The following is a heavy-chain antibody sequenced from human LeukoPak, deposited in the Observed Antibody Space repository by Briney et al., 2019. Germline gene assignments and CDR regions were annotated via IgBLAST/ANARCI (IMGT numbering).Heavy chain of an antibody. CDR1: GGSFSGYY. CDR2: INHSGST. CDR3: ARVKGRGYSYHFDY. V-gene: IGHV4-34*01. J-gene: IGHJ4*02. D-gene: IGHD5-18*01. Sequence: PSETLSLTCAVYGGSFSGYYWSWIRQPPGKGLEWIGEINHSGSTNYNPSLKSRATISVDTSKNQFSLKLSSVTAADTAVYYCARVKGRGYSYHFDYWGQGTLVTVSS.